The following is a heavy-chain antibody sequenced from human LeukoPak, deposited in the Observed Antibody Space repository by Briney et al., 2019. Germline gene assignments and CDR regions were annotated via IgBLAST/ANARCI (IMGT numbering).Heavy chain of an antibody. CDR2: MSGNGGST. D-gene: IGHD3-22*01. J-gene: IGHJ4*02. CDR3: AKTNLPHYYDSSGYTDY. CDR1: GFTFSSYA. Sequence: GGSLRLSCAASGFTFSSYAMGWVRQVPGKGLEWVSVMSGNGGSTNYADSAKGRFTISRDNSKNTLYLQMNSLRAEDTAVYYCAKTNLPHYYDSSGYTDYWGQGTLVTVSS. V-gene: IGHV3-23*01.